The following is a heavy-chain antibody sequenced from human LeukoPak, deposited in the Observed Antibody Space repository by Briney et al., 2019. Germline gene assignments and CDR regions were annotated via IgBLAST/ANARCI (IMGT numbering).Heavy chain of an antibody. V-gene: IGHV3-23*01. J-gene: IGHJ3*02. CDR2: ISGSGGST. D-gene: IGHD2-2*02. CDR1: GFTFSSYA. CDR3: AREISSAPDTEYAFDI. Sequence: GGSLRLSCAASGFTFSSYAMSWVRQAPGKGLEWVSAISGSGGSTYYADSVKGRFTISRDNSKNTLYLQMNSLRAEDTAVYYCAREISSAPDTEYAFDIWGQGTMVTVSS.